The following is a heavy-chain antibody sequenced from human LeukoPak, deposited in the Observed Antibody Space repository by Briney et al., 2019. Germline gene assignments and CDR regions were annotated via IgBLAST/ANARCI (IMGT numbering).Heavy chain of an antibody. V-gene: IGHV3-23*01. CDR1: GFTFSSYA. Sequence: GGSLRLSCAASGFTFSSYAMNWVRQAPGKGLEWVSAITYTGVNTYYADSVKGRFTISRDNSKDTLYLQMNTLRAEDTAVYHCANGACSGGSCYSDVPFDYWGQGTLVTVSS. J-gene: IGHJ4*02. D-gene: IGHD2-15*01. CDR2: ITYTGVNT. CDR3: ANGACSGGSCYSDVPFDY.